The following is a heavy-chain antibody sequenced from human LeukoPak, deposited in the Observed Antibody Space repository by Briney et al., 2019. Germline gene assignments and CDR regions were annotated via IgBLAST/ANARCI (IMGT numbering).Heavy chain of an antibody. V-gene: IGHV1-24*01. D-gene: IGHD1-14*01. CDR3: ATGTGMPAGN. Sequence: GASVKVPCKVSGYTLTELSMHWVRRAAGKGLEWMGGFDPEDGETIYAQKFQGRVTMTEDTSTDTAYMELSSLRSEDTAVYYCATGTGMPAGNWGQGTLVTVSS. J-gene: IGHJ4*02. CDR1: GYTLTELS. CDR2: FDPEDGET.